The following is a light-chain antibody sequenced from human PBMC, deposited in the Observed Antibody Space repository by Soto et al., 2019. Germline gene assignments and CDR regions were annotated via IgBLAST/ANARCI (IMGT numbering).Light chain of an antibody. CDR2: GAS. Sequence: EIVMTQSPATLSVSPGERATLSCRASQSVGSNVAWYQQKPGQAPRLLIYGASSRATGIPARVSGRGSGTDFTLNISSLQSDDVGVYYGQQHNERPPWTFGQGTKVEIK. CDR1: QSVGSN. CDR3: QQHNERPPWT. V-gene: IGKV3-15*01. J-gene: IGKJ1*01.